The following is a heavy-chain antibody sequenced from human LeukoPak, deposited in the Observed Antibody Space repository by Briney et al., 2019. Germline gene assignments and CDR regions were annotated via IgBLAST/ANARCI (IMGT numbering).Heavy chain of an antibody. V-gene: IGHV4-61*08. J-gene: IGHJ4*02. D-gene: IGHD2/OR15-2a*01. CDR2: IYYNGNT. Sequence: PSETLSLTCTVSGGSISSGGYYWTWIRQPPGKELEWIGYIYYNGNTNYNPSLKSRVTMSVDSSKNQFSLKLNSVTAADTAVYYCTRGGQYWVYWGQGTLVTVSS. CDR1: GGSISSGGYY. CDR3: TRGGQYWVY.